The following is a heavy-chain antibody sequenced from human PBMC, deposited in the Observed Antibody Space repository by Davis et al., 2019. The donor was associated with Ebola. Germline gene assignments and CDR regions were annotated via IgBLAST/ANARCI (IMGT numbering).Heavy chain of an antibody. V-gene: IGHV4-34*01. J-gene: IGHJ4*02. Sequence: PGGSLRLSCTVYGGSFSGYYWTWVRQPPGKGLEWIGEINRGGTTHYNPSLHSRVSISVDASKRQISLRVTSVTAADTAMYYCALGYFGQDPLDFWGQGTKVTVSS. CDR2: INRGGTT. CDR1: GGSFSGYY. D-gene: IGHD3-9*01. CDR3: ALGYFGQDPLDF.